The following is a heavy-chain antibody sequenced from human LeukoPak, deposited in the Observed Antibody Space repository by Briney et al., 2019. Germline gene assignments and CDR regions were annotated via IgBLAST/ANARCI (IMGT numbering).Heavy chain of an antibody. CDR1: GVSISSGSYY. CDR3: ARDHSSSWRNFDY. D-gene: IGHD6-13*01. J-gene: IGHJ4*02. Sequence: SETLSLTCTVSGVSISSGSYYWSWIRQPAGKGLEWIGRIYTSGSTNYNPSLKSRVTISVDTSKNQFSLKLSSVTAADTAVYYCARDHSSSWRNFDYWGQGTLVTVSS. CDR2: IYTSGST. V-gene: IGHV4-61*02.